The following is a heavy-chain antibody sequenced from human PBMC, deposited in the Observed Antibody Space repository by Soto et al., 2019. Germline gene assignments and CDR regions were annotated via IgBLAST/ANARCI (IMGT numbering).Heavy chain of an antibody. CDR2: IIPLFGTA. J-gene: IGHJ4*02. Sequence: QVYPVQSGAEVKKPGASVKISCKASGGIFSSNTIKWVLQAAGQGLEWMGGIIPLFGTANYADKFKGRVTITADKSTKTEYMELTSLRSEDTAVYYSSSKAACGCDCYAFDSCGQGMLVTVSS. D-gene: IGHD2-21*02. CDR3: SSKAACGCDCYAFDS. CDR1: GGIFSSNT. V-gene: IGHV1-69*06.